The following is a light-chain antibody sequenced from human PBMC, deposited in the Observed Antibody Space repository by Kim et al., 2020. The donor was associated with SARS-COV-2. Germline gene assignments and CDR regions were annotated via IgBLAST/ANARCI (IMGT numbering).Light chain of an antibody. Sequence: SYELTQPPSVSVSPGQTASITCSGDKLGDKYACWYQQKPGQSPVLVIYQDSERRSGIPERFSGSNSGNTATLTISGTQAMDEADYYCQAWDSSTVVFGGG. V-gene: IGLV3-1*01. CDR1: KLGDKY. CDR2: QDS. J-gene: IGLJ2*01. CDR3: QAWDSSTVV.